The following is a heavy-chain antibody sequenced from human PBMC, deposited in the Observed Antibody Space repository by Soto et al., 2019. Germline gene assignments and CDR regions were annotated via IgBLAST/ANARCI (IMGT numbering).Heavy chain of an antibody. V-gene: IGHV3-64D*08. CDR2: ISSNGGST. J-gene: IGHJ4*02. CDR3: VKDWDIAVAGPGGVDY. Sequence: EVQLVESGGGLVQPGGSLRLSCSASGFTFSSYAMHWVRQAPGKGLEYVSAISSNGGSTYYADSVKGRFTISRDNSKNTLYLQMSSLRAEDTAVYYCVKDWDIAVAGPGGVDYWGQGTLVTVSS. CDR1: GFTFSSYA. D-gene: IGHD6-19*01.